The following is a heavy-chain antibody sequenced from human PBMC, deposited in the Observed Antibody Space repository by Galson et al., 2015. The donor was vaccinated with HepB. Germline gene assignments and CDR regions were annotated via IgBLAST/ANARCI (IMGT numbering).Heavy chain of an antibody. J-gene: IGHJ1*01. V-gene: IGHV7-4-1*02. Sequence: SVKVSCKASGYTFTKYAMNWVRQAPGQGLEWMGWINTNTGNPTYAQGFTGRFVFSLDTSVSTAYLQISSLKAEDTAVYYCARPAVDSSSWYYFQHWGQGTLVTVSS. CDR1: GYTFTKYA. D-gene: IGHD6-13*01. CDR2: INTNTGNP. CDR3: ARPAVDSSSWYYFQH.